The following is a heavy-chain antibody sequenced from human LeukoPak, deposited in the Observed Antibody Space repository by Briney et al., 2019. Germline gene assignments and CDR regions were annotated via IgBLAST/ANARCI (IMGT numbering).Heavy chain of an antibody. CDR3: ARDQFLDY. CDR1: GLTFSRSW. J-gene: IGHJ4*02. Sequence: GGSLRLSCAGSGLTFSRSWMSWVRQAPGKGLEWVANIKQDGSEKYYVDSVKGRFTISRDNAKNSLYLQMNSLRAEDAAIYFCARDQFLDYRGQGTLVTVSS. CDR2: IKQDGSEK. V-gene: IGHV3-7*03.